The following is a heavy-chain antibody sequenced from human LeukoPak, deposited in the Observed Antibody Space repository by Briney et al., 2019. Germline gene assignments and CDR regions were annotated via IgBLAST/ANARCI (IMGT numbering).Heavy chain of an antibody. D-gene: IGHD3-3*01. V-gene: IGHV4-39*07. J-gene: IGHJ3*02. CDR1: GGSISSSSYH. Sequence: SETLSLTCTVSGGSISSSSYHWGWIRQPPGKGLEWIGSIYYSGSTNYNPSLKRRVTISVDTSKNQFSLKLSSVTAADTAVYYCARGRFGGRRLNGAFDIWGQGTMVTVSS. CDR3: ARGRFGGRRLNGAFDI. CDR2: IYYSGST.